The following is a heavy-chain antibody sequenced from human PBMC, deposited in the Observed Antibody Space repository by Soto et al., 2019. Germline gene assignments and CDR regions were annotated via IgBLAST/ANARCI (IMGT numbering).Heavy chain of an antibody. CDR3: ARVDTSMVNYFDY. D-gene: IGHD5-18*01. CDR1: GGSISSGSYF. J-gene: IGHJ4*02. V-gene: IGHV4-31*03. CDR2: THYSGST. Sequence: QVQLQESGPGLVRPSQTLSVTCTVSGGSISSGSYFWTWIRQHPGKGLEWMGYTHYSGSTFYNPSLKSRLTISVDTSKNQVSLTLKSVTAADTAVYYCARVDTSMVNYFDYWGQGILVAVSS.